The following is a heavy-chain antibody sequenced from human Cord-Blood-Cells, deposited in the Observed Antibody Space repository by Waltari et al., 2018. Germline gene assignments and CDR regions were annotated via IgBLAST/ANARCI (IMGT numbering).Heavy chain of an antibody. V-gene: IGHV1-8*01. D-gene: IGHD6-13*01. CDR3: ARGNIAAAGTNWFDP. CDR2: MNPNGGNT. CDR1: GYTFTSYD. J-gene: IGHJ5*02. Sequence: QVQLVQSGAEVKKPGASVKVSCKASGYTFTSYDINWVRQATGQGLEWMGWMNPNGGNTGYAQKFQGRVPMTRNTSISTAYMELSSLRSEDTAVYYCARGNIAAAGTNWFDPWGQGTLVTVSS.